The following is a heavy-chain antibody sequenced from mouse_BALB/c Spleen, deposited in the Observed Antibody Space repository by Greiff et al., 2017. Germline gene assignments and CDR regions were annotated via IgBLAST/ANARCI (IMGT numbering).Heavy chain of an antibody. Sequence: EVKVEESGPGLVKPSQSLSLTCTVTGYSITSDYAWNWIRQFPGNKLEWMGYISYSGSTSYNPSLKSRISITRDTSKNQFFLQLNSVTTEDTATYYCASDGGAMDYWGQGTSVTVSS. J-gene: IGHJ4*01. CDR1: GYSITSDYA. CDR3: ASDGGAMDY. V-gene: IGHV3-2*02. CDR2: ISYSGST.